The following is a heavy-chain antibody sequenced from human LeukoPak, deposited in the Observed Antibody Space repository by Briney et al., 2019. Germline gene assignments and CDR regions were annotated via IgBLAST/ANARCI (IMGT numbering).Heavy chain of an antibody. CDR1: NNYISSSF. Sequence: SETLSLTCTVSNNYISSSFWSWIRQSPGKGLEWIGYIHYSGSTNYNPSLKSRVTISVDTSKSQFSLKLSSVTAADTAVYYCARRDYYDSIDYWGQGTLVTVSS. V-gene: IGHV4-59*08. CDR2: IHYSGST. J-gene: IGHJ4*02. D-gene: IGHD3-22*01. CDR3: ARRDYYDSIDY.